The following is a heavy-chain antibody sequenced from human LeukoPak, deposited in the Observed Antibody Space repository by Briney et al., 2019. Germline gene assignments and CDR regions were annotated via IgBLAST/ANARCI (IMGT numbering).Heavy chain of an antibody. D-gene: IGHD1-1*01. CDR3: ARRGTSSGSGGYYFDY. CDR2: ISGSGGST. V-gene: IGHV3-23*01. Sequence: GGSLRLSCAASGFTFSSYAMSGVRQAPGKGLEWVSAISGSGGSTYYADSVKGRFTISRDNSKNTLYLQMNSLRAEDTAVYYCARRGTSSGSGGYYFDYWGQGTLVTVSS. J-gene: IGHJ4*02. CDR1: GFTFSSYA.